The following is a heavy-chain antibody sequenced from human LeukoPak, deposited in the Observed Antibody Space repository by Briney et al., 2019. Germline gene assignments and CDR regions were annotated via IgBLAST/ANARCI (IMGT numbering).Heavy chain of an antibody. V-gene: IGHV1-18*01. J-gene: IGHJ6*03. CDR3: ARDRRYSSSSYYYYYMDV. D-gene: IGHD6-6*01. CDR2: ISAYYGNT. Sequence: GASVKVSCKASGYTFTSYGISWVRQAPGQGLEWMGWISAYYGNTNYAQKLQGRVTMTTDTSTSTASMELRSLRSDDTAVYYCARDRRYSSSSYYYYYMDVWGKGTTVTVSS. CDR1: GYTFTSYG.